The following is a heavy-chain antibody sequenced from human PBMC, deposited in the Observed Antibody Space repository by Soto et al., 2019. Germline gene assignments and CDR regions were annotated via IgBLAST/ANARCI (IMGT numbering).Heavy chain of an antibody. Sequence: QVQLQESGSGLVKPSETLSLTCTVSGGSISSYYWSWIRQPPGKGLEWIGYIYYSGSTNYNPSLKSRVTISVDTSKNQFSLKLSSVTAADTAVYYCARGIVGATDNWFDPWGQGTLVTVSS. J-gene: IGHJ5*02. CDR3: ARGIVGATDNWFDP. CDR1: GGSISSYY. CDR2: IYYSGST. V-gene: IGHV4-59*01. D-gene: IGHD1-26*01.